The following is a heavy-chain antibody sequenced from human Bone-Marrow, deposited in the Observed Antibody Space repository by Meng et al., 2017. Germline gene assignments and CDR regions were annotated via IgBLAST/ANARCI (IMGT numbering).Heavy chain of an antibody. CDR3: ARDLTVVVIALGY. J-gene: IGHJ4*02. D-gene: IGHD3-22*01. CDR1: GYTFTSYY. V-gene: IGHV1-46*01. Sequence: ASVKVSCKASGYTFTSYYMHWVRQAPGQGLEWMGIINPSGGSTTYAQKFQGRLSMTRDMSTGTIYMELSSLTSEDTAVYYCARDLTVVVIALGYWGQGTLVTVSS. CDR2: INPSGGST.